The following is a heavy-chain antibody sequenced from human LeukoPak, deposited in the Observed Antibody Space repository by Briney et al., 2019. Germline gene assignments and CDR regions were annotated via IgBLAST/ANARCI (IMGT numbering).Heavy chain of an antibody. CDR1: GGSISSGGYS. D-gene: IGHD6-19*01. J-gene: IGHJ5*02. V-gene: IGHV4-30-4*07. CDR3: ARHIRSNGWYYNWFDP. CDR2: IYYSGST. Sequence: SETLSLTCAVSGGSISSGGYSWSWIRQPPGKGLEWIGYIYYSGSTYYNPSLKSRVTISVDTSKNQFSLKLSPVTAADTAVYYCARHIRSNGWYYNWFDPWGQGTLVTVSS.